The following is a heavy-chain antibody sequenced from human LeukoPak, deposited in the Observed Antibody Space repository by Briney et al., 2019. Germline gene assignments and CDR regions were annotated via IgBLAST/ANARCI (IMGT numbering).Heavy chain of an antibody. V-gene: IGHV1-2*06. CDR1: GYTFKNYD. D-gene: IGHD5-24*01. Sequence: GASVKVSCKASGYTFKNYDINWVRQATGQGLEWMGRINPNSGGTNYAQKFQGRVTMTRDTSISTAYMELSRLRSDDTAVYYCARGRGEMARGPGDYWGQGTLVTVSS. CDR3: ARGRGEMARGPGDY. CDR2: INPNSGGT. J-gene: IGHJ4*02.